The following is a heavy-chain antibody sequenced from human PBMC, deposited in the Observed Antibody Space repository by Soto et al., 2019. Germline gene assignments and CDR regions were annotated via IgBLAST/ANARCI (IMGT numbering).Heavy chain of an antibody. J-gene: IGHJ5*02. Sequence: VQLVQSEAEVRQPGESLSISCKASGYTITDYWIGWVRQMPGKGLEWMGIIHPGTSEIRYSPSFQGQVTISADKSISTAYLHWGRLKASDTAMYYCARLFYYDSSVDPWGQGTLVTVSS. CDR3: ARLFYYDSSVDP. D-gene: IGHD3-22*01. CDR1: GYTITDYW. V-gene: IGHV5-51*01. CDR2: IHPGTSEI.